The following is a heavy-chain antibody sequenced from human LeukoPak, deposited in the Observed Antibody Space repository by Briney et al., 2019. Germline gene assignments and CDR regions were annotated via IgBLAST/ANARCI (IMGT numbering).Heavy chain of an antibody. CDR2: ISPNDGDT. CDR1: GYTFTGHY. CDR3: AREWFGELTAFDI. Sequence: ASVKVSCNASGYTFTGHYMHWVRQAPGQGLEWMGRISPNDGDTKYAQKFQGRVTMTRDTSINTAYMELSRLRSDDTAVYYCAREWFGELTAFDIWGQGTMVTVSS. D-gene: IGHD3-10*01. V-gene: IGHV1-2*06. J-gene: IGHJ3*02.